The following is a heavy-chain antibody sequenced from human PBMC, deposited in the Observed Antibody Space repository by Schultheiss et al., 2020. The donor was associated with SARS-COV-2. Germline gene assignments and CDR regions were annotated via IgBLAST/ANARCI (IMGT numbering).Heavy chain of an antibody. J-gene: IGHJ5*02. V-gene: IGHV3-13*01. CDR3: AKGMDTAMVFDP. CDR1: GFTFSSYD. D-gene: IGHD5-18*01. CDR2: IGTAGDT. Sequence: GGSLRLSCAASGFTFSSYDMHWVRQATGKGLEWVSAIGTAGDTYYPGSVKGRFTISRDNSKNTLYLQMNSLRAEDTAVYYCAKGMDTAMVFDPWGQGTLVTVSS.